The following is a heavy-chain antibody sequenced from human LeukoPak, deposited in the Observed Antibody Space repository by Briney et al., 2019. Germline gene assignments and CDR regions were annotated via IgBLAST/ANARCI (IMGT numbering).Heavy chain of an antibody. CDR2: VYTSGDT. CDR1: GSTISSNS. V-gene: IGHV3-53*01. J-gene: IGHJ3*02. Sequence: GGSRRLSCPASGSTISSNSLNWDRQAPGKGLEWVSIVYTSGDTYYADSVKARFTISRDNSKNTLYLQMNSLRVEDTATYYCARSIIMARVGIWGTGIMVTVSS. CDR3: ARSIIMARVGI. D-gene: IGHD1-26*01.